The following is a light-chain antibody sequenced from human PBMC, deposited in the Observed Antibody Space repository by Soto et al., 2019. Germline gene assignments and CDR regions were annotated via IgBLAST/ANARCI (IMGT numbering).Light chain of an antibody. V-gene: IGLV1-40*01. J-gene: IGLJ3*02. CDR2: GNS. Sequence: QSVLTQPPSVSGAPGQRVTISCTGSSSNIGAGYDVHWYQQLPGTAPKLLIYGNSNRPAGVPDRFSGSKSGTSASMALTGRLSEDEADYYCQSYDSSLSGGVFGGGTKVTVL. CDR1: SSNIGAGYD. CDR3: QSYDSSLSGGV.